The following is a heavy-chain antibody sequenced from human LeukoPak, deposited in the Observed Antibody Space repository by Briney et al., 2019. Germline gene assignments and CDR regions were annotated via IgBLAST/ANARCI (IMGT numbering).Heavy chain of an antibody. J-gene: IGHJ4*02. D-gene: IGHD6-19*01. Sequence: GGSLRLSCATSGFTFSNYAITWVRQAPGKGLEWVSTISASGGDRHYADSVKGRFTVSRDNSKNSLYLQMNSLRAEDTAVYYCAGLSNGWYYFDYWGQGTLVTVSS. V-gene: IGHV3-23*01. CDR2: ISASGGDR. CDR1: GFTFSNYA. CDR3: AGLSNGWYYFDY.